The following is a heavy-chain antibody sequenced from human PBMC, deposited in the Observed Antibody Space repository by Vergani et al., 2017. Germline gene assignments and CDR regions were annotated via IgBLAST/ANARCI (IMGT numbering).Heavy chain of an antibody. CDR2: IRSKAYGGTT. Sequence: EVQLLESGGGLVQPGGSLRLSCAASGFTFGDYAMSWFRQAPGKGLEWVGFIRSKAYGGTTEYAASVKGRFTISRDDSKSIAYLQMNSLKTEDTAVYYCTRVDYDFWSGYLYDYWGQGTLVTVSS. V-gene: IGHV3-49*03. CDR1: GFTFGDYA. J-gene: IGHJ4*02. CDR3: TRVDYDFWSGYLYDY. D-gene: IGHD3-3*01.